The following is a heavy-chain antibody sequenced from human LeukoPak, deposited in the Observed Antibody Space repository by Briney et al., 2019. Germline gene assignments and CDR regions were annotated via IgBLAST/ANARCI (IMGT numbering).Heavy chain of an antibody. CDR1: GFTFSSYA. V-gene: IGHV3-23*01. Sequence: GGPLRLSCAASGFTFSSYAMSWVRQAPGKGLEWVSAISGSGGSTYYADSVKGRFTISRDNSKNTLYLQMNSLRAEDTAVYYCAKDGSEGSAGLPVPYDYWGQGTLVTVSS. CDR2: ISGSGGST. D-gene: IGHD3-10*01. CDR3: AKDGSEGSAGLPVPYDY. J-gene: IGHJ4*02.